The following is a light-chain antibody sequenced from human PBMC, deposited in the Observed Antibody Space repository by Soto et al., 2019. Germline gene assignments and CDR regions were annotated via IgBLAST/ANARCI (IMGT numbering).Light chain of an antibody. J-gene: IGKJ1*01. CDR1: QSISSY. CDR2: AAC. Sequence: DIQMTQSPSSLSASVGDRVTITCRASQSISSYLNWYQQKPGKAPKLLIYAACSLQRGVPSRFSGSGSGTDFTLTISSLQPEDFATYYCQQSYSTPPAFGQGTKV. CDR3: QQSYSTPPA. V-gene: IGKV1-39*01.